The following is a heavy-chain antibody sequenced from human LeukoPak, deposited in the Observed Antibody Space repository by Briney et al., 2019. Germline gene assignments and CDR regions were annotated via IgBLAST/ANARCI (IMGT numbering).Heavy chain of an antibody. Sequence: GGSLRLSCAASGFTFSSYAMHWVRQAPGKGLEWEAVISYDGSNKYYADSVKGQFTISRDNSKNTLYLQMNSLRAEDTAVYYCARENLRLAALDYWGQGTLVTVSS. D-gene: IGHD6-6*01. CDR3: ARENLRLAALDY. J-gene: IGHJ4*02. CDR1: GFTFSSYA. V-gene: IGHV3-30*04. CDR2: ISYDGSNK.